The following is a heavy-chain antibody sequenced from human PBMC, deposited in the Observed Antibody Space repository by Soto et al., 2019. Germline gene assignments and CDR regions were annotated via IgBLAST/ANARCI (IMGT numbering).Heavy chain of an antibody. J-gene: IGHJ5*02. CDR3: AITHCTNGVCLNWFDP. Sequence: QVQLVQSGAEVKKPGSSVKVSCKASGGTFSSYAISWVRQAPGQGLEWMGGIIPIFGTANYAQKFQGRVTITADESTSTAYMELSRLRSEDTAVYYCAITHCTNGVCLNWFDPWGQGTLVTVSS. V-gene: IGHV1-69*12. CDR2: IIPIFGTA. CDR1: GGTFSSYA. D-gene: IGHD2-8*01.